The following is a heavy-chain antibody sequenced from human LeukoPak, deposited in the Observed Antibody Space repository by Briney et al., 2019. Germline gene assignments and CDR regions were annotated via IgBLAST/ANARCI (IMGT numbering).Heavy chain of an antibody. CDR3: VRYFGGHLYYFDY. V-gene: IGHV3-23*01. Sequence: GGSLRLSRAASGFTFSNYAMSWVRQAPGKGLEWVSVISGSDGVTYYADSVKGRFTISRDNSKNTLFLQVNSLRAEDTAVYYCVRYFGGHLYYFDYWGQGTLVTVSS. CDR2: ISGSDGVT. CDR1: GFTFSNYA. J-gene: IGHJ4*02. D-gene: IGHD3-16*01.